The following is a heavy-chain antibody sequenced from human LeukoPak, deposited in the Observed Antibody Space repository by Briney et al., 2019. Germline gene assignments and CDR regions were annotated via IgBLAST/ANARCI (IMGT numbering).Heavy chain of an antibody. CDR2: IWYDGSNK. CDR1: GFMLRSYG. J-gene: IGHJ4*02. V-gene: IGHV3-33*08. CDR3: ARGHVRGYSYGFGY. Sequence: PGGSLRLSCAASGFMLRSYGMHWVRQAPGKGLEWVAVIWYDGSNKYYTDSVKGRFTISRDNSNNTLYLQMNSLRVEDTAVYYCARGHVRGYSYGFGYWGQGSLVTVSS. D-gene: IGHD5-18*01.